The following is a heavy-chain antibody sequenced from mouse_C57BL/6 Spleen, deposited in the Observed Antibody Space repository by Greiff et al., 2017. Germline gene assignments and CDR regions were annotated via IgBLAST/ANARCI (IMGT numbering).Heavy chain of an antibody. CDR2: FYPGCGSI. CDR1: GYTFTEYT. Sequence: QVQLQQSGAELVQPGASVQLSCKASGYTFTEYTIHWVKQRSGQGLEWIGWFYPGCGSIKYNEKFKDKATLTADKSSSTVYMEHSRRTTEDSAVYFCARHERERGSGLFAYWGKGTLVTVSA. D-gene: IGHD3-2*02. J-gene: IGHJ3*01. V-gene: IGHV1-62-2*01. CDR3: ARHERERGSGLFAY.